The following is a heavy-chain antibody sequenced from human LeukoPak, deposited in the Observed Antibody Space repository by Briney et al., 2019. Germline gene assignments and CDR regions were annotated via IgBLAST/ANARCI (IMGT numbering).Heavy chain of an antibody. D-gene: IGHD2-15*01. CDR1: GFTFSSYG. J-gene: IGHJ4*02. CDR3: AKAPVTTCRGAFCYPFDY. Sequence: GGSLRLSCAASGFTFSSYGMHWVRQAPGKGLEWVSAISDTGNTYHADSVKGRFTISRDSSKNTLFLQMNRLRPEDAAVYYCAKAPVTTCRGAFCYPFDYWGLGTLVTVSS. CDR2: ISDTGNT. V-gene: IGHV3-23*01.